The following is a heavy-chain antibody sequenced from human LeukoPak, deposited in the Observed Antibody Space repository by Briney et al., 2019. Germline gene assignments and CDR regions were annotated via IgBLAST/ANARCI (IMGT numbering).Heavy chain of an antibody. V-gene: IGHV4-34*01. CDR2: VKHGQST. Sequence: SETLSLTCAVYGGSFSNYYWSWIRHPPGKGLEWIREVKHGQSTNYNPSLKSRVTISVNASENNFSLKLNSLTAADTAVYYCARGWSGAVAGDWGQGTLVTVSS. D-gene: IGHD6-19*01. J-gene: IGHJ4*02. CDR1: GGSFSNYY. CDR3: ARGWSGAVAGD.